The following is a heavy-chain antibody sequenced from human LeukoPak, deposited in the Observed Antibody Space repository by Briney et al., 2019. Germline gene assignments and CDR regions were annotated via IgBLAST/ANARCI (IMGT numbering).Heavy chain of an antibody. CDR3: TTDWYYYDSSGYYPIF. CDR2: IKSKADAGTA. D-gene: IGHD3-22*01. V-gene: IGHV3-15*01. CDR1: GFPFSDVW. J-gene: IGHJ4*02. Sequence: GGSLRLSCAASGFPFSDVWMSSVRQAPGKGLEWVGRIKSKADAGTADYAAPLKGRFTFSRDDSKNTLYLQMNSLKTEDTAVYYCTTDWYYYDSSGYYPIFWGQGTLVTVSS.